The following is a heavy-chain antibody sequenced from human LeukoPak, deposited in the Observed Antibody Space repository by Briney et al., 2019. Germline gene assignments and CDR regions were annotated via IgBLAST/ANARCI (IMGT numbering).Heavy chain of an antibody. J-gene: IGHJ1*01. CDR2: ISAYNGNT. Sequence: ASVKVSCKASGYTFTSYGISWVRQAPGQGLEWMGWISAYNGNTNCAQKLQGRVTMTTDTSTSTAYMELRSLRSDDTAVYYCAGNYYDSSGYYEGHFQHWGQGTLVTVSS. D-gene: IGHD3-22*01. CDR3: AGNYYDSSGYYEGHFQH. CDR1: GYTFTSYG. V-gene: IGHV1-18*01.